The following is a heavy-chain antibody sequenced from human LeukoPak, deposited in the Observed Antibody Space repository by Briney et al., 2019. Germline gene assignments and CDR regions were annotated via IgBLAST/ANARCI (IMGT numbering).Heavy chain of an antibody. J-gene: IGHJ5*02. CDR3: ARRSGRTPNYFDP. CDR2: IFYNGKT. CDR1: GGSISSTDYY. D-gene: IGHD6-25*01. V-gene: IGHV4-39*01. Sequence: PSETQSLTCTVSGGSISSTDYYWAWIRQPPGKGLEWIGAIFYNGKTFYNPSLENRVTMSVDSSKNQFSLKLTSVTAADTAVYYCARRSGRTPNYFDPWGQGTLVTVSS.